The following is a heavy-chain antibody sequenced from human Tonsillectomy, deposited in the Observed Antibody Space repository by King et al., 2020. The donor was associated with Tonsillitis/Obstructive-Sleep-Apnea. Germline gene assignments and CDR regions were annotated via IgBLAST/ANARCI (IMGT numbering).Heavy chain of an antibody. D-gene: IGHD3-3*01. Sequence: EVQLVESGGVVVQPGGSLRLSCAASGFTFDDYTMHWVRQAPGKGLEWVSLISWDGGSTYYADSVKGRFTISRDNSKNSLYLQMNSLRTEDTALYYCAKSRFLEWFPFAYWGQGTLVPVSS. CDR3: AKSRFLEWFPFAY. CDR2: ISWDGGST. CDR1: GFTFDDYT. V-gene: IGHV3-43*01. J-gene: IGHJ4*02.